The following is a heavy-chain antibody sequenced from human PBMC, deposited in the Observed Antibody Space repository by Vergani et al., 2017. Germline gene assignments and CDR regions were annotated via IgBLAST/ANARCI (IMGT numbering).Heavy chain of an antibody. CDR2: IIPILGTT. D-gene: IGHD2-2*01. CDR1: GGPFSRFA. Sequence: QVQLEQSGAEVRKPGSSVKVSCKASGGPFSRFAIGWVRQAPGQGLEWMGEIIPILGTTNYAQRSRDKFSITADESTGTAYMELTSLTSEDTAVYFCASRYCPSSSCHFFFKNNYCYFDYWGQGTLVSVSS. V-gene: IGHV1-69*01. J-gene: IGHJ4*02. CDR3: ASRYCPSSSCHFFFKNNYCYFDY.